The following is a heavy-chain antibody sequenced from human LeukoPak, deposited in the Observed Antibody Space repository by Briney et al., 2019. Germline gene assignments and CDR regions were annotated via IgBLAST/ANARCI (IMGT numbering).Heavy chain of an antibody. CDR3: AREGWELRLLDY. D-gene: IGHD1-26*01. CDR2: INPNSGGT. V-gene: IGHV1-2*02. J-gene: IGHJ4*02. CDR1: GYTFTGYY. Sequence: ASVKVSCKAAGYTFTGYYMHWVRQAPGQGLEWMGWINPNSGGTNYAQKFQGRVTMTRDTSISTAYMELSRLRSDDTAVYYCAREGWELRLLDYWGQGTLVTVSS.